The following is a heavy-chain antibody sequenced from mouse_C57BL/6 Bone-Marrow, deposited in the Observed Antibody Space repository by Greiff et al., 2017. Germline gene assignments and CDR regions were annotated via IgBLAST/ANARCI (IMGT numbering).Heavy chain of an antibody. V-gene: IGHV1-81*01. Sequence: VKLQESGAELARPGASVKLSCKASGYTFTSYGISWVKPRTGQGLEWVGEIYPRSGNTYYNEKFKGKATLTADKSSSTAYMELRSLTSEDSAVYFCARRRGYSNAWFAYWGQGTLVTVSA. CDR3: ARRRGYSNAWFAY. J-gene: IGHJ3*01. D-gene: IGHD2-5*01. CDR2: IYPRSGNT. CDR1: GYTFTSYG.